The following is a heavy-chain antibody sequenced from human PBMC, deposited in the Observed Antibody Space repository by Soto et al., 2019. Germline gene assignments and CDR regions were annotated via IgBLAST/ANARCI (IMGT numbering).Heavy chain of an antibody. CDR3: AGEGALATFGVV. CDR1: GDSIRSYY. CDR2: VYYGGRT. Sequence: SETLSLTCTVSGDSIRSYYWTWIRQPPGRGLEWIGHVYYGGRTNYNPSLQSRVTISLDTSKNQFSLRLTSTTAADAAVYYCAGEGALATFGVVWGQGPRGTVSS. J-gene: IGHJ4*02. D-gene: IGHD3-3*01. V-gene: IGHV4-59*01.